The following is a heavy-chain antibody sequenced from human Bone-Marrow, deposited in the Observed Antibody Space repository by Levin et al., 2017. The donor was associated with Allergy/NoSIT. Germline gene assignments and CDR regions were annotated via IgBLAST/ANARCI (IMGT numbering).Heavy chain of an antibody. D-gene: IGHD2-15*01. CDR1: GGTFSSYA. Sequence: SVKVSCKASGGTFSSYAISWVRQAPGQGLEWMGGIIPIFGTANYAQKFQGRVTITADESTSTAYMELSSLRSEDTAVYYCARDRPPDCSGGSCYYYYYYMDVWGKGTTVTVSS. V-gene: IGHV1-69*13. J-gene: IGHJ6*03. CDR3: ARDRPPDCSGGSCYYYYYYMDV. CDR2: IIPIFGTA.